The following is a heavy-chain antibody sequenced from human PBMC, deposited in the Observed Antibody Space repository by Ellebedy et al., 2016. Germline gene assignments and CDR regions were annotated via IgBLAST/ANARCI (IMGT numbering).Heavy chain of an antibody. J-gene: IGHJ4*02. CDR1: GGTFSSYA. V-gene: IGHV1-69*13. Sequence: SVKVSXKASGGTFSSYAISWVRQAPGQGLEWMGGIIPIFGTANYAQKFQGRVTITADESTSTAYMELSSLRSEDTAVYYCARSVRGVIITWQYYFDYWGQGTLVTVSS. D-gene: IGHD3-10*01. CDR2: IIPIFGTA. CDR3: ARSVRGVIITWQYYFDY.